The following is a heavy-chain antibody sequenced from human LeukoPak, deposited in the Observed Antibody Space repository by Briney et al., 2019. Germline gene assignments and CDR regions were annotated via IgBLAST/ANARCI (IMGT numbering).Heavy chain of an antibody. J-gene: IGHJ3*02. V-gene: IGHV3-23*01. D-gene: IGHD3-10*01. CDR1: GLIFNSYA. CDR2: ISGSGEST. Sequence: GGSLRLSCAASGLIFNSYAMNWVRQAPGKGLEWVSAISGSGESTYYADSVRGRFTISRDNSKNTLYVQMDSLRAEDTAVYYCAKAWYASGILSAFDIWGQGTMVTVSS. CDR3: AKAWYASGILSAFDI.